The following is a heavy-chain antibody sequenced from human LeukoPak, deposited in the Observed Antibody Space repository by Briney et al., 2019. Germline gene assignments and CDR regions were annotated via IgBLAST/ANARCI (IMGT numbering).Heavy chain of an antibody. Sequence: PSETLSLTCTVSGGSISSSSYYWGWIRQPPGKGLEWIGSIYYSGSTYYNPSLKSRVTISVDTSKNQFSLKLSSVTAADTAVYYCARDRGKQWLPDYWGQGTLVTVSS. CDR2: IYYSGST. V-gene: IGHV4-39*07. CDR3: ARDRGKQWLPDY. J-gene: IGHJ4*02. D-gene: IGHD6-19*01. CDR1: GGSISSSSYY.